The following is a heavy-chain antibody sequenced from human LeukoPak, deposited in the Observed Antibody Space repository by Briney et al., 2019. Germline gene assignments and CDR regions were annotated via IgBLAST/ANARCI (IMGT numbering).Heavy chain of an antibody. CDR3: ARHTRAASYYYGMDV. D-gene: IGHD6-25*01. CDR1: GYSINSGYY. CDR2: ISHSGST. Sequence: SETLSLTCTVSGYSINSGYYWGWIRQPPGKGLEWIGTISHSGSTSYNPSLRSRLTISVDTSKNQFSLKLNSVTAADTAVYYCARHTRAASYYYGMDVWGQGTTVTVSS. J-gene: IGHJ6*02. V-gene: IGHV4-38-2*02.